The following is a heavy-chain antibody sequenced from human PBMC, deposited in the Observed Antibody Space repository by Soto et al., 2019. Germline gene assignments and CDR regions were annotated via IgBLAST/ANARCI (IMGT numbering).Heavy chain of an antibody. CDR2: INPNSGNI. CDR3: ARGRASGSYYLLDY. J-gene: IGHJ4*02. D-gene: IGHD3-10*01. V-gene: IGHV1-8*01. Sequence: ASVKVSCKASGDTFTTYDINWVRQAAGHGLEWMGWINPNSGNIGYAQRFQGRVTMTRDTAIRTAYMEVSSLRSDDTAVYYCARGRASGSYYLLDYWGQGTLVTVSS. CDR1: GDTFTTYD.